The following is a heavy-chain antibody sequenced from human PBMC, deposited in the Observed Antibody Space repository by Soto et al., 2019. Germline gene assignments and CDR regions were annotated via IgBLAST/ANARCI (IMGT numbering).Heavy chain of an antibody. CDR2: IYYSGSI. D-gene: IGHD3-9*01. Sequence: SETLSLTCSVSGGSISSSSYYWGWIRQPPGKGLEWIGSIYYSGSIYYNPSLKSRVTISVDTSKNQFSLKLSSVTAADTAVYYCARGLRYFDWFSVSYFDYWGQGTLVT. CDR3: ARGLRYFDWFSVSYFDY. CDR1: GGSISSSSYY. J-gene: IGHJ4*02. V-gene: IGHV4-39*01.